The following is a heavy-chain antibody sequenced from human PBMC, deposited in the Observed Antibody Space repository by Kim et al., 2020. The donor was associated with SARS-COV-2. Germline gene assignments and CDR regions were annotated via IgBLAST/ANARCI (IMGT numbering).Heavy chain of an antibody. Sequence: YYNPSLKSRVTISVDTSKNQFSLKLSSVTAADTAVYYCARRSGWSSTFDYWGQGTLVTVSS. CDR3: ARRSGWSSTFDY. J-gene: IGHJ4*02. D-gene: IGHD6-19*01. V-gene: IGHV4-39*07.